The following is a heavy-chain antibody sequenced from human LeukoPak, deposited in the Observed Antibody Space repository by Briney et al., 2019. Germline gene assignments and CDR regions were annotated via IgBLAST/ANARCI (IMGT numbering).Heavy chain of an antibody. J-gene: IGHJ6*04. V-gene: IGHV5-10-1*01. CDR2: IDPSDSYT. CDR3: ARQGVGGSSWYYYYGMDV. Sequence: GASLQISCKGSGYNFTSYWISWVRQLPGKGLEWMGRIDPSDSYTNYSPSFQGHVTISADKSISTAYLQWSSLKASDTAMYYCARQGVGGSSWYYYYGMDVWGKGTTVTVSS. D-gene: IGHD6-13*01. CDR1: GYNFTSYW.